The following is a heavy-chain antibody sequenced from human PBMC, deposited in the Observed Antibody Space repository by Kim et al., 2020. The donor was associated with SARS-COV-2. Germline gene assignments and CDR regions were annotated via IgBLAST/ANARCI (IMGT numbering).Heavy chain of an antibody. D-gene: IGHD3-22*01. V-gene: IGHV3-30*07. Sequence: VKGRFTISRDNSKNTLYLQMNSLRAEDTAVYYCARAPDDTNYYYYYYMDVWGKGTTVTVSS. CDR3: ARAPDDTNYYYYYYMDV. J-gene: IGHJ6*03.